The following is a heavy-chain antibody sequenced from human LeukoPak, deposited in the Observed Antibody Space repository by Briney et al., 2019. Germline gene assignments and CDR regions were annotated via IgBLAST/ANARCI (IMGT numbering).Heavy chain of an antibody. V-gene: IGHV3-21*01. CDR3: ARADYGDYGVGD. CDR1: GFAFSSSN. CDR2: ITTDGYI. D-gene: IGHD4-17*01. J-gene: IGHJ4*02. Sequence: GGSLRLSCAASGFAFSSSNLNWFRQAPGKGLEWVSSITTDGYIYYADSLKGRFSISRDNAKNSLFLQMISLRAEDTAVYYCARADYGDYGVGDWGQGTLVTVSS.